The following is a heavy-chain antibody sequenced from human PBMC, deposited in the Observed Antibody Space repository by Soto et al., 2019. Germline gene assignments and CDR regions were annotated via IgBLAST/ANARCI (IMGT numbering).Heavy chain of an antibody. CDR2: IIPILGIA. Sequence: SVKVSCKASGGTFSSYTISWVRQAPGQGLEWMGRIIPILGIANYAQKFQGRVTITADKSTSTAYMELSSLRSEDTAVYYCARSSIAVAGSIDYWGQGTLVTVSS. D-gene: IGHD6-19*01. J-gene: IGHJ4*02. V-gene: IGHV1-69*02. CDR1: GGTFSSYT. CDR3: ARSSIAVAGSIDY.